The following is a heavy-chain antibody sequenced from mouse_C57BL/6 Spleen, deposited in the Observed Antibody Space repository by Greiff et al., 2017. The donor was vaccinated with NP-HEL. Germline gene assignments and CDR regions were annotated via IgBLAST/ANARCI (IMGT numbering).Heavy chain of an antibody. Sequence: VQLQQSGAELAKPGASVKLSCKASGYTFTSYWMHWVNQRPGQGLEWIGYINPSSGYTKYNQKFKDKTTLTADKSSSTAYMQLSSLTYEDSAVYYCARILLRAPYYAMDYWGQGTSVTVSS. CDR2: INPSSGYT. CDR3: ARILLRAPYYAMDY. J-gene: IGHJ4*01. CDR1: GYTFTSYW. V-gene: IGHV1-7*01. D-gene: IGHD1-1*01.